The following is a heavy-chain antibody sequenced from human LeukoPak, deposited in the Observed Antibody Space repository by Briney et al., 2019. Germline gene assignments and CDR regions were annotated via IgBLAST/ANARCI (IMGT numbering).Heavy chain of an antibody. J-gene: IGHJ4*02. CDR3: ANTPLVYYYDSSGYYPLPEQAYYFDY. CDR1: GGTFSSYA. CDR2: IIPIFGTA. D-gene: IGHD3-22*01. Sequence: SVTVSCKASGGTFSSYAISWVRQAPGQGLEWMGGIIPIFGTANYAQKFQGRVTITADESTSTAYMELSSLRSEDTAVYYCANTPLVYYYDSSGYYPLPEQAYYFDYWGQGTLVTVSS. V-gene: IGHV1-69*13.